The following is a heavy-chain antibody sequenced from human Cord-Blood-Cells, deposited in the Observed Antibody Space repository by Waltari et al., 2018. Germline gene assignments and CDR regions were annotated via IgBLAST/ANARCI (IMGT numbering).Heavy chain of an antibody. CDR2: MNPNSGNT. CDR3: ARGARGYSGYDWYFDL. J-gene: IGHJ2*01. CDR1: GYTFTSYD. V-gene: IGHV1-8*01. Sequence: QVQLVQSGAEVKKPGASVKVSCKASGYTFTSYDINWVRQATGQGLEWMGWMNPNSGNTGYAQKFQGRVTMTRNNSISTAYMELSSLRSEDTAVYYCARGARGYSGYDWYFDLWGRGTLVTVSS. D-gene: IGHD5-12*01.